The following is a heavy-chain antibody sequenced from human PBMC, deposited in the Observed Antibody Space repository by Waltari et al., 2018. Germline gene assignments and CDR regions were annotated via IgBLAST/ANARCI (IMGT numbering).Heavy chain of an antibody. CDR1: GFYFSRYE. CDR2: ISSSATTT. V-gene: IGHV3-48*03. J-gene: IGHJ4*02. CDR3: ARGRDGFGAYVLFDS. Sequence: EVRLVESGGGLVQPGGSLRLSCAASGFYFSRYEMNWVRQAPGKGLEWVAYISSSATTTYIADSLKGRFTISRDNAKKSLYLQMSSLRAEDTAMYYCARGRDGFGAYVLFDSWGQGTLVTVLS. D-gene: IGHD5-12*01.